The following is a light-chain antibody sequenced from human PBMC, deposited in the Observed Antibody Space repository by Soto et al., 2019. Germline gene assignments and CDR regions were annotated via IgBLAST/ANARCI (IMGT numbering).Light chain of an antibody. CDR2: EVN. V-gene: IGLV2-8*01. CDR3: SSYAGSNTPGV. CDR1: SSGVGGYKY. Sequence: QSVLTHPPSASGSPGQSVTISCTGTSSGVGGYKYVSWYQQHPGKASKLMIYEVNNRPSGVPDRFSGSKSGNTASLTVSGLQAEDEADYYCSSYAGSNTPGVFGTGTKVTVL. J-gene: IGLJ1*01.